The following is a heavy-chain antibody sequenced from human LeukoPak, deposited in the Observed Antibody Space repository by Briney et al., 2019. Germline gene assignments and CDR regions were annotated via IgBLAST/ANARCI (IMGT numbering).Heavy chain of an antibody. CDR2: IYSGGST. Sequence: GGSLRLSCAASGFTVSYNYMSWVRQAPGKGLEWVSVIYSGGSTYYADSVKGRFTISRDNSKNTLYLQMNNLRAEDTAVYYCARSTLWFGADYWGQGTLVTVSS. J-gene: IGHJ4*02. CDR3: ARSTLWFGADY. CDR1: GFTVSYNY. V-gene: IGHV3-53*01. D-gene: IGHD3-10*01.